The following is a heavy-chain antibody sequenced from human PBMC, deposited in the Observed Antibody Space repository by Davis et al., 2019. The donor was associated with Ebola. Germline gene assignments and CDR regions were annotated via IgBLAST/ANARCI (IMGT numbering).Heavy chain of an antibody. CDR2: INWNGVST. J-gene: IGHJ4*02. CDR1: GFAFDDYG. D-gene: IGHD1-26*01. CDR3: ARRGASYYVFDH. V-gene: IGHV3-20*04. Sequence: GESLKISCAASGFAFDDYGMSWVRQAPGKGLEWVSSINWNGVSTAYADSVKGRFTISRDSAKTSLYLQMNTLRAEDTALYYCARRGASYYVFDHWGQGTLVTVSS.